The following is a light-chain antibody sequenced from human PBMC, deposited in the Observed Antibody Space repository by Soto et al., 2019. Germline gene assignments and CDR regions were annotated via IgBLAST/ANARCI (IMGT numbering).Light chain of an antibody. V-gene: IGLV2-14*03. Sequence: QSVLAQPASVSRSPGQSITISCTGTSSDVGGYNYVSWYQHHPGKAPKLMIFDVSNRPSGVSNRFSGSKSGNTASLTISGLQPEDEADYYCSSYTTSNTRQIVSGTGTKVTVL. J-gene: IGLJ1*01. CDR1: SSDVGGYNY. CDR3: SSYTTSNTRQIV. CDR2: DVS.